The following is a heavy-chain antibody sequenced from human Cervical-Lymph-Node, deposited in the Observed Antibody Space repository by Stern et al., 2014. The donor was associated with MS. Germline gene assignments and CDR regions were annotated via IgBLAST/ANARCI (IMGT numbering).Heavy chain of an antibody. CDR3: ARGASSAAWYKHAVDV. D-gene: IGHD1-14*01. Sequence: VQLVESGAEVQKPGSSVKVSCKASGATSTTDAIHWVRQAPGQGLEWMGGVIPVFVTPVYAQRFKGRVSSSADESTATDYMELSSLRSDDTAVYYCARGASSAAWYKHAVDVGGQGTTVTVSS. V-gene: IGHV1-69*01. CDR1: GATSTTDA. CDR2: VIPVFVTP. J-gene: IGHJ6*02.